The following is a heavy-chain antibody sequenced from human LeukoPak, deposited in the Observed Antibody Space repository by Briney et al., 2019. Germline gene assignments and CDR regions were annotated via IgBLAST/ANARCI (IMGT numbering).Heavy chain of an antibody. CDR1: GYTFTGYY. J-gene: IGHJ4*02. Sequence: ASVKVSCKASGYTFTGYYMHWVRQAPGQGLEWMGWINPNSGGTNYAQKFQGRVTMTRDTSISIAYMELSRLRSDDTAVYYCARAADDSSGYFGGSGYWGQGTLVTVSS. V-gene: IGHV1-2*02. CDR2: INPNSGGT. CDR3: ARAADDSSGYFGGSGY. D-gene: IGHD3-22*01.